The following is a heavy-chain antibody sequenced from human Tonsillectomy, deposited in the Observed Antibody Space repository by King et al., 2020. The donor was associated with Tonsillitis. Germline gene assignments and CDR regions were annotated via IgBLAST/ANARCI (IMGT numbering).Heavy chain of an antibody. J-gene: IGHJ3*02. CDR2: IRQDGSKI. CDR3: ATEDDTGYFGI. CDR1: GFSFSSYW. V-gene: IGHV3-7*03. D-gene: IGHD3-9*01. Sequence: QLVQSGGGLVQPGGSLRLSCAASGFSFSSYWMSWVRQAPGKGLEWVANIRQDGSKIYYVDSVKGRFTISRDNAKNSLYLQMNSLRAEDTAVYYCATEDDTGYFGIWGQGTMVTVSS.